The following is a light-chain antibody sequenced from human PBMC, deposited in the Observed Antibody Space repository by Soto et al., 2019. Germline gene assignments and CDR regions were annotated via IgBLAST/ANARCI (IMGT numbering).Light chain of an antibody. CDR1: QSLSSRN. V-gene: IGKV3D-15*01. Sequence: ELVLTQSPGTLSLSPGERATLSCRASQSLSSRNLAWFQQKPGQAPRLLIYGASNRATGIQARFSGSGSGTEFTLTIRSLQSEDFAVYYCKQYNNWPQTFGQGTKVDIK. CDR3: KQYNNWPQT. J-gene: IGKJ1*01. CDR2: GAS.